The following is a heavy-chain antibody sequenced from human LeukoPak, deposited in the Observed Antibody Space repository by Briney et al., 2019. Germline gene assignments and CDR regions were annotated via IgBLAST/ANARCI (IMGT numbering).Heavy chain of an antibody. Sequence: SVKVSCKASGGTFSSYAISWVRQAPGQGLEWMGRNIPILGIANYAQKFQGRVTITADKSTSTAYMELSSLRSEDTAVYYCRGGGDYPHYGMDVWGQGTTVTVSS. CDR3: RGGGDYPHYGMDV. V-gene: IGHV1-69*04. J-gene: IGHJ6*02. D-gene: IGHD3-16*01. CDR2: NIPILGIA. CDR1: GGTFSSYA.